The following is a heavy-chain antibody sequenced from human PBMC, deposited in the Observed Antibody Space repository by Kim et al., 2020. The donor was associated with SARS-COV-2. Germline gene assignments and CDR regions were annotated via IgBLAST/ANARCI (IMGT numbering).Heavy chain of an antibody. V-gene: IGHV1-69*13. J-gene: IGHJ4*02. D-gene: IGHD4-17*01. Sequence: SVKVSCKASGDTFSSSALSWVRQTPAQGLEWMGVIIPFFKTINYAQKFQDRATISADASTSIVYLELASLRSDDTAVYYCATHIPYGNKHFDSWDQGTLVTVSS. CDR3: ATHIPYGNKHFDS. CDR2: IIPFFKTI. CDR1: GDTFSSSA.